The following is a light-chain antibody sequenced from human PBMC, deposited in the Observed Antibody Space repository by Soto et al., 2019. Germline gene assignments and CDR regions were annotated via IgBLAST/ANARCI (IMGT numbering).Light chain of an antibody. CDR2: AAS. CDR3: LQDFNYPWT. V-gene: IGKV1-6*01. Sequence: AIQMTQSPSSLSASVGDGVTISCRASQGIGNALGWYQQRPGKAPKLLIYAASGLQSGVPSRFSGSGSGTDFTLTISSLQPEDFATYYCLQDFNYPWTCGQGTKVDIK. CDR1: QGIGNA. J-gene: IGKJ1*01.